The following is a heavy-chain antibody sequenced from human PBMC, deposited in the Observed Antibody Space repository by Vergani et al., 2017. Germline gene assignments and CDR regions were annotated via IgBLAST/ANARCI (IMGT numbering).Heavy chain of an antibody. CDR2: IIPIFGTA. V-gene: IGHV1-69*01. J-gene: IGHJ5*02. Sequence: QVQLVQSGAEVKKPGSSVKVSCKASGGTFSSYAISWVRQASGQGLEWMGGIIPIFGTANYAQKFQGRVTITADESTSTAYMELSSLRSEDTAVYYCARGRCSSTSCYNFWFDPWGQGTLVTVSS. D-gene: IGHD2-2*02. CDR3: ARGRCSSTSCYNFWFDP. CDR1: GGTFSSYA.